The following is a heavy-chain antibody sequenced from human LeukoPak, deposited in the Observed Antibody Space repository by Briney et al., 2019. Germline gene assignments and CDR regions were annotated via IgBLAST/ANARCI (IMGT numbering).Heavy chain of an antibody. D-gene: IGHD6-13*01. CDR2: MNPNSGNT. V-gene: IGHV1-8*03. CDR1: GYTFTSYD. CDR3: ARVAAAGTLYRKDFDY. J-gene: IGHJ4*02. Sequence: ASVKVSCKASGYTFTSYDINWVRKATGQGLEWMGWMNPNSGNTGYAQKFQGRVTITRNTSISTAYMELSSLRSEDTAVYYCARVAAAGTLYRKDFDYWGQGTLVTVSS.